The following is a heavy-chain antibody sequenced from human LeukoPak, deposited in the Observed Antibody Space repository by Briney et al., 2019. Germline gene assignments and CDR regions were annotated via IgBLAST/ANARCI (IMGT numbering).Heavy chain of an antibody. Sequence: PSETLSLTCTVSGGSISGYYWSWIRQPPGKGLEWIGYIHYSGSTDYNASLKSRVTISIDTSKNQFSLKLSSVTAADTAMYYCARHLMVTADGSFDYWGQGTLVTVSS. D-gene: IGHD6-13*01. CDR3: ARHLMVTADGSFDY. J-gene: IGHJ4*02. V-gene: IGHV4-59*08. CDR2: IHYSGST. CDR1: GGSISGYY.